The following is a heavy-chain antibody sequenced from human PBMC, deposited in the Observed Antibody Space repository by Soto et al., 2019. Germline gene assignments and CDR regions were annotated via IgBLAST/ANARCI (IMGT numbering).Heavy chain of an antibody. V-gene: IGHV3-74*01. J-gene: IGHJ2*01. CDR1: GFTFSSYW. D-gene: IGHD1-26*01. Sequence: GGSLRLSCAASGFTFSSYWMHWVRQAPGKGLVWVSRINSDGSSTSYTDSVKGRFTISRDNAKNTLYLQMNSLRAEDTAVYYCSRGGSLNWYFYLCGRGTLVPVSS. CDR2: INSDGSST. CDR3: SRGGSLNWYFYL.